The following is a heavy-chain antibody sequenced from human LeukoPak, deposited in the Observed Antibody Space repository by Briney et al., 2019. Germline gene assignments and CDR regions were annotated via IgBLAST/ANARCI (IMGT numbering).Heavy chain of an antibody. J-gene: IGHJ6*03. Sequence: SETLSLTCAVYGGSFSGYYWSWIRQPPGKGLEWIGEINHSGSTNYNSSLKSRVTISVDTSKNQFSLTLSSVTAADTAVYYCARERVLEQGYCSSTSCTNYYYYYMDVWGKGTTVTVSS. V-gene: IGHV4-34*01. CDR2: INHSGST. CDR1: GGSFSGYY. D-gene: IGHD2-2*01. CDR3: ARERVLEQGYCSSTSCTNYYYYYMDV.